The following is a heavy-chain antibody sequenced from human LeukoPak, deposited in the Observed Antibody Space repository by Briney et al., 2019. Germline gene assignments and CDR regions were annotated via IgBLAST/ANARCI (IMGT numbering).Heavy chain of an antibody. D-gene: IGHD3-9*01. J-gene: IGHJ4*02. CDR3: AKAANYDILTGYYLDY. CDR2: ITGGGDTT. V-gene: IGHV3-23*01. CDR1: GFTFSSYG. Sequence: GGSLRLSCAASGFTFSSYGMHWVRQAPGKGLEWVSAITGGGDTTYYADSVKGRFTISRDNSKNTLYLQMNNLRAEDTAIYYCAKAANYDILTGYYLDYWGQGTLVTVSS.